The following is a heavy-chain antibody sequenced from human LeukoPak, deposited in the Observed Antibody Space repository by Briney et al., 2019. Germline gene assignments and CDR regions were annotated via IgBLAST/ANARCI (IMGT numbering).Heavy chain of an antibody. CDR2: ISYDGSNK. CDR1: GFTFSSYA. D-gene: IGHD6-13*01. J-gene: IGHJ4*02. Sequence: GGSLRLSCAASGFTFSSYAMHWVRQAPGKGLEWVAVISYDGSNKYYADSVKGRFTISRDNSKNTLYLQMNSLRAEDTAVYYCARAPKQWQKIAAAGYYFDYWGQGTLVTVSS. V-gene: IGHV3-30-3*01. CDR3: ARAPKQWQKIAAAGYYFDY.